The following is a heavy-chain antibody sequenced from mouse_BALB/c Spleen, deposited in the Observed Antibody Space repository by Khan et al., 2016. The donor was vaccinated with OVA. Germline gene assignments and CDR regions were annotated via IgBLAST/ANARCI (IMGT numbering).Heavy chain of an antibody. CDR2: IYPGNTDT. V-gene: IGHV1-5*01. Sequence: VQLQQSGTVLARPGASVKMSCKASGYTFTSYWMHWVKQRPGQGLEWIGDIYPGNTDTNYNQKFKGKAKLTAVTSTSTAYMELSSLTNEDSAVDYCTRRNGDVAWFVYWGQGTLVTVSA. CDR3: TRRNGDVAWFVY. CDR1: GYTFTSYW. D-gene: IGHD4-1*01. J-gene: IGHJ3*01.